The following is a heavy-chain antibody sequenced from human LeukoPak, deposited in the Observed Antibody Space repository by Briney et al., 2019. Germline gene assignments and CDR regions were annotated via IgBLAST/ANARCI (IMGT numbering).Heavy chain of an antibody. Sequence: PGGSLRLSCAASGFTFSSYGMHWVRQAPGKGLEWVAFIRYDGSNKYYADSVKGRFTISRDNSKNTLYLQMNSLRAEDTAVYYCAVKKIAVAGIGAYNWFDPWGQGTLVTVSS. CDR1: GFTFSSYG. J-gene: IGHJ5*02. CDR3: AVKKIAVAGIGAYNWFDP. CDR2: IRYDGSNK. V-gene: IGHV3-30*02. D-gene: IGHD6-19*01.